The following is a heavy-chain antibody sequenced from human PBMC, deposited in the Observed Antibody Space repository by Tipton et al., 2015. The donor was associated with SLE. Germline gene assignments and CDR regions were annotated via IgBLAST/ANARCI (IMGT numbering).Heavy chain of an antibody. J-gene: IGHJ3*02. CDR3: ARDVDIVATMGHSRAFDI. CDR2: IYTSGST. V-gene: IGHV4-4*07. D-gene: IGHD5-12*01. CDR1: GGSISSYY. Sequence: TLSLTCTVSGGSISSYYWSWIRQPAGKGLEWIGRIYTSGSTNYNPSLKSRVTMSVDTSKNQFSLKLSSVTAADTAVYYFARDVDIVATMGHSRAFDIWGQGTMVTVSS.